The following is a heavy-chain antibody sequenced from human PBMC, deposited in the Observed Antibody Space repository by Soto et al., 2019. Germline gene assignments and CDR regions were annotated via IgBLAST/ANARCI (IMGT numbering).Heavy chain of an antibody. CDR3: ARDRVIAAAGTEGSYFDY. Sequence: AAVQVSCKASGYTFPSYGISWVRQAPGQGLEWMGWISAYNGNTNYAQKLQGRVPMTTDTSTSRAYLELRSLRSGDTAVYYCARDRVIAAAGTEGSYFDYWGQGTLVTVSS. D-gene: IGHD6-13*01. CDR1: GYTFPSYG. CDR2: ISAYNGNT. J-gene: IGHJ4*02. V-gene: IGHV1-18*01.